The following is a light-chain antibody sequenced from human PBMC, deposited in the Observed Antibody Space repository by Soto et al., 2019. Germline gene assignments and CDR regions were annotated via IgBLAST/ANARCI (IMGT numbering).Light chain of an antibody. Sequence: QSVLTQPAAVSGSPGQSITISCTGTSSDVGDYNYVSWYQQHPGKAPKLIISEVRSRPSGVSVRFSGSKSGNTASLTISGLQAEDEADYYCQSYDSSLSAVVFGGGTKVTVL. J-gene: IGLJ2*01. V-gene: IGLV2-14*01. CDR3: QSYDSSLSAVV. CDR1: SSDVGDYNY. CDR2: EVR.